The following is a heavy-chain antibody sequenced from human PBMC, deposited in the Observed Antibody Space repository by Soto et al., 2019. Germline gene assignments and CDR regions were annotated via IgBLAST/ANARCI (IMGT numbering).Heavy chain of an antibody. CDR3: ARDRSPYSSSSYYFDY. CDR1: GDSVSSNSAA. J-gene: IGHJ4*02. D-gene: IGHD6-6*01. CDR2: TYYRSKWYN. V-gene: IGHV6-1*01. Sequence: SQTLSLTCAISGDSVSSNSAAWNWIRQSPSRGLEWLGRTYYRSKWYNDYAVSVKSRITINTDTSKNQFSLQPNSVTPEDTAVYYCARDRSPYSSSSYYFDYWGQGTLVTVSS.